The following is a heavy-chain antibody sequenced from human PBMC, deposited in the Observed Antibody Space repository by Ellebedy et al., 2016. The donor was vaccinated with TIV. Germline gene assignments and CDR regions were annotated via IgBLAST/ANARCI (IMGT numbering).Heavy chain of an antibody. D-gene: IGHD3-22*01. J-gene: IGHJ4*02. Sequence: MPSETLSLTCAVSGGSVSSNHWCSWFRQPPGEGLEWGGVIFHSGSTNYNPYLKSRVTISVYKSKNQFSLKLTSVTAADTAVYYCGRYYDSSGGSFFDYWGQGTLVTFSS. CDR3: GRYYDSSGGSFFDY. CDR1: GGSVSSNHW. V-gene: IGHV4-4*02. CDR2: IFHSGST.